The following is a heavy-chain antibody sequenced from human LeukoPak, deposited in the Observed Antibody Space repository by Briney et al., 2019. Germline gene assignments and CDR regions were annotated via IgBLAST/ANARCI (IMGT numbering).Heavy chain of an antibody. J-gene: IGHJ5*01. CDR1: GIPFSIYI. CDR3: ARYSSGWFDY. D-gene: IGHD6-19*01. V-gene: IGHV3-21*01. Sequence: PGGSLRLSCAASGIPFSIYIMTWVRQAPGQGLEWDSSISSSSSSIYYPDSTKGRFTLSRDNAKNSLFPQIASLRADDTAVYYCARYSSGWFDYWGQGTLVTVSS. CDR2: ISSSSSSI.